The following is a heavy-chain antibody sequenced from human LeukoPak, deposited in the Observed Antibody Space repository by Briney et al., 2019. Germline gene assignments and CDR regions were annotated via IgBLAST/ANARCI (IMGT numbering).Heavy chain of an antibody. Sequence: PGGSLRLSCAASGFTFTNAWMSWVRQAPGKGLEWVGRIKSKGDGETTDYAAPVKGRFTMSRDDSKDTLFLQMNGLMVEDTALYYCITDLGFTMILGVIVSWGQGTLVTVSS. D-gene: IGHD3-10*01. J-gene: IGHJ4*02. V-gene: IGHV3-15*01. CDR2: IKSKGDGETT. CDR1: GFTFTNAW. CDR3: ITDLGFTMILGVIVS.